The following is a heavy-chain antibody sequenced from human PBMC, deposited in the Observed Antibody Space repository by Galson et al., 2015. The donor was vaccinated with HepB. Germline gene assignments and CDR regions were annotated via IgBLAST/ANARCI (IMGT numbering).Heavy chain of an antibody. J-gene: IGHJ4*02. CDR2: ITGRGVST. D-gene: IGHD2-2*01. CDR1: GFTFSSYA. Sequence: SLRLSCAASGFTFSSYAMSWVRQTPGKGLEWVSAITGRGVSTYYADSVKGRFTISRDNSKNTLYLQMSSLRAEDTAIYYCAKAAHIVVVPADYWGQGTLVVVSS. CDR3: AKAAHIVVVPADY. V-gene: IGHV3-23*01.